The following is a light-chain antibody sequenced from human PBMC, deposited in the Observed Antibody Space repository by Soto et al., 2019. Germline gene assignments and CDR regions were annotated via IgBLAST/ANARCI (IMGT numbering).Light chain of an antibody. CDR3: QQYSNWPVWT. V-gene: IGKV3-15*01. Sequence: EIVMPQSPATLSVSPGERATLSCRASQSVSSNLAWYQQKPGQAPRLISYGASTRATVIPARFSGSGSGTEFTRTISRLQSEDFAVYYCQQYSNWPVWTFGQGTKVEI. CDR2: GAS. CDR1: QSVSSN. J-gene: IGKJ1*01.